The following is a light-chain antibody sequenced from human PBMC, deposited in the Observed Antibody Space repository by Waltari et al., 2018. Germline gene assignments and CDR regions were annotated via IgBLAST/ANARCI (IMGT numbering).Light chain of an antibody. CDR3: LKYISAPWT. V-gene: IGKV1-27*01. Sequence: DIQMTQSPSSLSASVGDRVTITFRASQGIRNYLAWYQQKPGKVPKVLIYAASTLQSGVPSRFSGSGSGTDFSLTISSLQPEDVATYYCLKYISAPWTFGQGTTVEIK. J-gene: IGKJ1*01. CDR1: QGIRNY. CDR2: AAS.